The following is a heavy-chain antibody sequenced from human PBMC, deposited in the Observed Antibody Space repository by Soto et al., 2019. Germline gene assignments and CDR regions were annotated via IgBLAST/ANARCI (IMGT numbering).Heavy chain of an antibody. Sequence: PSETLSLTCTVSGGSISSGDHYWSWIRQPPGKGLEWIGYIYYSGSTYYNPSLKSRVTISVDTSKNQFSLKLSSVTAADTAVYYCARGMGITLLYWFDPWGQGTLVTVYS. CDR3: ARGMGITLLYWFDP. D-gene: IGHD3-3*01. CDR1: GGSISSGDHY. V-gene: IGHV4-30-4*01. J-gene: IGHJ5*02. CDR2: IYYSGST.